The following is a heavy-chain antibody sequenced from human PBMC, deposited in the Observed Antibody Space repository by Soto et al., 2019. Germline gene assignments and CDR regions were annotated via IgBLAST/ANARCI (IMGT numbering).Heavy chain of an antibody. CDR3: ARAPSLGIGGLIRSRYYYYGMDV. Sequence: PSETLSLTCAVYGGSFSGYYWSWIRQPPGKGLEWIGEINHSGSTNYNPSLKSRVTISVDTSKNQFSLKLSSVTAADTAVYYCARAPSLGIGGLIRSRYYYYGMDVWGQGTTVTVSS. CDR1: GGSFSGYY. J-gene: IGHJ6*02. V-gene: IGHV4-34*01. CDR2: INHSGST. D-gene: IGHD2-15*01.